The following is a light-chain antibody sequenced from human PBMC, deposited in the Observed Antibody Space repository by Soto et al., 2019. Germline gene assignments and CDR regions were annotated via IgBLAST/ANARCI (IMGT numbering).Light chain of an antibody. V-gene: IGLV2-23*01. CDR1: SGDVGTYNL. J-gene: IGLJ1*01. CDR3: CSDAGSSTYV. Sequence: QSALTQPASVSGSPGQSITISCTGTSGDVGTYNLVSWYQHHPAKAPKLMIYEGSKRPSGVSTRFSGCKSGNTASLPISGLQAEDEADYYCCSDAGSSTYVFGTGTKVTVL. CDR2: EGS.